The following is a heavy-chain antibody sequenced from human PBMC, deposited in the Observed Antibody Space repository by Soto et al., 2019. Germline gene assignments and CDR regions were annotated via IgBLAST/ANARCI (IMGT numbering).Heavy chain of an antibody. J-gene: IGHJ5*02. CDR2: IYYSGST. CDR1: GGSISSSDYY. Sequence: SETLSLTCTVFGGSISSSDYYWSWIRQPPGKGLEWIGHIYYSGSTYYNPSLKSRVSISVATSKNQFSLKLISVTAADTAVYYWARAPRPALQLLREGWFDPWGQGTLVTVSS. D-gene: IGHD2-2*01. CDR3: ARAPRPALQLLREGWFDP. V-gene: IGHV4-30-4*01.